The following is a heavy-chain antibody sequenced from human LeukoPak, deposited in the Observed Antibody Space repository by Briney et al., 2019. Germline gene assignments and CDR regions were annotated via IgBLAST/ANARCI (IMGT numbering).Heavy chain of an antibody. J-gene: IGHJ6*02. CDR3: ARAVTGKSIYYYYGMDV. Sequence: ASVKVSCKVSGYTLTELSMHWVRQAPGKGLEWMGGFDPEDGETIYAQKFQGRVTMTEDTSTDTAYMELSSLRSEDTAVYYCARAVTGKSIYYYYGMDVWGQGTTVTVSS. CDR1: GYTLTELS. D-gene: IGHD1-20*01. V-gene: IGHV1-24*01. CDR2: FDPEDGET.